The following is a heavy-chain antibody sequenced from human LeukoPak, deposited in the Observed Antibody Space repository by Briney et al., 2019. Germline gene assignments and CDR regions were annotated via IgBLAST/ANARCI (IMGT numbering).Heavy chain of an antibody. CDR2: ISSSSSYI. D-gene: IGHD3-16*01. Sequence: GGSLRLSCAASGFTFSSYSKNWVRQAPGKGLEWVSSISSSSSYIYYADPVKGRFTISRDNAKNSLYLQMNSLRAEDTAVYYCARGALGGAFDIWGQGTMVTVSS. CDR1: GFTFSSYS. CDR3: ARGALGGAFDI. V-gene: IGHV3-21*01. J-gene: IGHJ3*02.